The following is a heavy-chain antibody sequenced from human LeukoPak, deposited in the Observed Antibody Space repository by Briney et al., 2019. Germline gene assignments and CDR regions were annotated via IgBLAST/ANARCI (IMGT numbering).Heavy chain of an antibody. J-gene: IGHJ4*01. CDR1: GGSISGYY. CDR3: ASGDYGAGSPVMRY. D-gene: IGHD3-10*01. CDR2: IYYSGNT. V-gene: IGHV4-59*01. Sequence: PSKTLSLTCSVSGGSISGYYWSWVRQPPGKGLEWIAYIYYSGNTNYNPSLKSRVTISVDTSKSQLSLKLSSVTAADTAVYYCASGDYGAGSPVMRYWGHGTLVIVSS.